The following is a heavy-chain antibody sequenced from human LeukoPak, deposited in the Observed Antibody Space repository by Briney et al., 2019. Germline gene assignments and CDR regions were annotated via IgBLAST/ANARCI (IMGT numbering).Heavy chain of an antibody. CDR3: ARDRETYGSGSYYIDY. D-gene: IGHD3-10*01. J-gene: IGHJ4*02. CDR1: GYTFTGYY. Sequence: ASVKVSCKASGYTFTGYYMHWVRQAPGQGLEWMGRINPNSGGTNYAQKFQGRVTMTRDTSISTAYMELSRRRSDDTAVYYCARDRETYGSGSYYIDYWGQGTLVTVSS. V-gene: IGHV1-2*06. CDR2: INPNSGGT.